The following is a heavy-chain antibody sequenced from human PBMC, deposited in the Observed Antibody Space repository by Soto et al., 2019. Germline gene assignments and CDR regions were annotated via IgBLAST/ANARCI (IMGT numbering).Heavy chain of an antibody. CDR3: ARDKIKGAPDYLDS. Sequence: QEQLVESGGDVVQPGRSLTLSCAASGFTFSANAMHWVRQAPGKGLEWVAVIAYDGTIKIYRDSVKGRFTISRDDSKSTLYLQMTSLRPEDTAVYYCARDKIKGAPDYLDSWGQGTLATVSS. CDR2: IAYDGTIK. D-gene: IGHD1-26*01. CDR1: GFTFSANA. J-gene: IGHJ4*02. V-gene: IGHV3-30-3*01.